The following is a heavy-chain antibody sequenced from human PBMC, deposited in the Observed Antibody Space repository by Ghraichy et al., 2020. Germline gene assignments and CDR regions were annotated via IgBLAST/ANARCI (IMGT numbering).Heavy chain of an antibody. V-gene: IGHV1-18*04. J-gene: IGHJ5*02. CDR1: GYTFTSYG. CDR2: ISAYNGNT. CDR3: ASGTGYGDYQYWFDP. Sequence: ASVKVSCKASGYTFTSYGISWVRQAPGQGLEWMGWISAYNGNTNYAQKLQGRVTMTTDTSTSTAYMELRSLRSDDTAVYYCASGTGYGDYQYWFDPWGQGTLVTVSS. D-gene: IGHD4-17*01.